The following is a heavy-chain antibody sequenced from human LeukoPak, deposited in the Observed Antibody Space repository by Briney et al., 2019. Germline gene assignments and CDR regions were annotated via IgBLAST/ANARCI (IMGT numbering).Heavy chain of an antibody. CDR1: GGTFSSYA. Sequence: SVKVSCKASGGTFSSYAISWVRQAPGQGLEWMGGIIPIFGTANYAQKFQGRVTITTDESTSTAYMELSSLRSEDTAVYYCARGRVEYSSSWYEHVFDIWGQGTMVTVSS. V-gene: IGHV1-69*05. D-gene: IGHD6-13*01. J-gene: IGHJ3*02. CDR2: IIPIFGTA. CDR3: ARGRVEYSSSWYEHVFDI.